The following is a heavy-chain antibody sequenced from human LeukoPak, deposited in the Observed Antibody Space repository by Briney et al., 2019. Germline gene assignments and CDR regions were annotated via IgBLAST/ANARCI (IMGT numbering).Heavy chain of an antibody. CDR2: ISAYNGNT. J-gene: IGHJ4*02. Sequence: ASVKVSCTASGYTFNTYGISWVRQAPGQGLEWMGWISAYNGNTNYAQMLQGRVTMTTDTSTTTAYMELRSLGSDDTAVYYCARDQGLTGYFDFWGQGTLVTVSS. CDR1: GYTFNTYG. CDR3: ARDQGLTGYFDF. D-gene: IGHD3-9*01. V-gene: IGHV1-18*01.